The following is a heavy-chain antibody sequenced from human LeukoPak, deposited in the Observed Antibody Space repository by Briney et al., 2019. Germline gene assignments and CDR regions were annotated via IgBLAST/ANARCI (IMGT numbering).Heavy chain of an antibody. CDR2: VYYSGST. Sequence: SETLSLTCTVSGGSVSSDGFYWTWIRQPPGKGLEWIGYVYYSGSTNYNPSLKSRVTISLDASKNQFSLKLNSVTAADTAVFSCARGLSSQEIFPPGGQGT. CDR3: ARGLSSQEIFPP. V-gene: IGHV4-61*08. D-gene: IGHD2/OR15-2a*01. CDR1: GGSVSSDGFY. J-gene: IGHJ4*02.